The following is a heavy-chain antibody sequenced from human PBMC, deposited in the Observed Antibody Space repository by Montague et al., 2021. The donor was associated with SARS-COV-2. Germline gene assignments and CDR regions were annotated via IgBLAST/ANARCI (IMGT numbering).Heavy chain of an antibody. Sequence: SETLSLTCTVSGGSLNKHYWSWIRKAPGKEQDWLGNIFYKGNTNYNVFLSVRVSMSLDTPQNQFSLRLTSLTAADTAVDYCARSISSSGARDNWGQGILVTVSS. CDR3: ARSISSSGARDN. D-gene: IGHD3-22*01. V-gene: IGHV4-59*11. CDR1: GGSLNKHY. J-gene: IGHJ4*02. CDR2: IFYKGNT.